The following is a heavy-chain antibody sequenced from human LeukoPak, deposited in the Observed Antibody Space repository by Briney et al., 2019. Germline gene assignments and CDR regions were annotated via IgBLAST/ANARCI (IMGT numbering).Heavy chain of an antibody. D-gene: IGHD5-18*01. V-gene: IGHV3-23*01. J-gene: IGHJ3*02. Sequence: GGSLRLSCAASGFTFSSYGMSWVRQAPGKRREWGSRISGSGGTTYYADSVKGRFTISRDNSKNTLYLQMNSLRADDTAVYSCAKDPPTVMANAFHIWGQGTMVTVS. CDR3: AKDPPTVMANAFHI. CDR2: ISGSGGTT. CDR1: GFTFSSYG.